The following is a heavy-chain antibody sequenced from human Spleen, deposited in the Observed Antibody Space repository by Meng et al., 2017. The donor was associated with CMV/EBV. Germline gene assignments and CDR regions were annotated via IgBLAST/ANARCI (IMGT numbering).Heavy chain of an antibody. V-gene: IGHV3-7*01. Sequence: GESLKISCAASGFTFSNYWMSWVRQAPGKGLEWVANINQEGSEKYYVDSVKGRFTISRDNAQDSVFLQMNSLRAEDTAVYYCAKDRDITLFGALIFNPFDYWGQGTLVTVSS. CDR2: INQEGSEK. CDR3: AKDRDITLFGALIFNPFDY. CDR1: GFTFSNYW. D-gene: IGHD3-3*01. J-gene: IGHJ4*02.